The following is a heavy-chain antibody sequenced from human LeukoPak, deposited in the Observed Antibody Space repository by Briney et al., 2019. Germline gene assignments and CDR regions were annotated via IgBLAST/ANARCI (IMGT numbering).Heavy chain of an antibody. CDR2: IYSGGST. CDR1: GFTVSSNY. CDR3: AKDMVSGSYYSDY. V-gene: IGHV3-66*01. J-gene: IGHJ4*02. Sequence: GGSLRLSCAASGFTVSSNYMSWVRQAPGKGLEWVSFIYSGGSTYYADSVRGRFTIPRDNSKNTLYLQMNSLRAEDTAVYYCAKDMVSGSYYSDYWGQGTLVTVSS. D-gene: IGHD1-26*01.